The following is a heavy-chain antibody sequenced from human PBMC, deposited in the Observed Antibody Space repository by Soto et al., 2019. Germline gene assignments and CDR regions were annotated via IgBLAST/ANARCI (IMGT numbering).Heavy chain of an antibody. CDR1: GGSISTYY. J-gene: IGHJ4*02. D-gene: IGHD3-9*01. V-gene: IGHV4-59*01. CDR2: FYNGGTT. CDR3: ARGVRGSLLRYFDWLLHFDY. Sequence: SETLSLTCTVSGGSISTYYWIWIRQPPGKGLEWIGVFYNGGTTNYSPSPKSRVTISVDTSKNQFSLKLSSVTAADTAVYYCARGVRGSLLRYFDWLLHFDYWGQGTLVTV.